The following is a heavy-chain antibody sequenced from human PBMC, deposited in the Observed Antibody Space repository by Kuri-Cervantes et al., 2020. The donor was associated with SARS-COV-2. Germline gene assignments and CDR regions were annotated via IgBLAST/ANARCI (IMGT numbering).Heavy chain of an antibody. CDR3: ARDPPGP. V-gene: IGHV3-21*01. CDR2: ISSSSSYI. CDR1: GFTFSNYA. J-gene: IGHJ5*02. Sequence: GASLKISCAASGFTFSNYAMSWVRQAPGKGLEWVSSISSSSSYIYYADSVKGRFTISRDNAKNSLYLQMNSLRAEDTAVYYCARDPPGPWGQGTLVTVSS.